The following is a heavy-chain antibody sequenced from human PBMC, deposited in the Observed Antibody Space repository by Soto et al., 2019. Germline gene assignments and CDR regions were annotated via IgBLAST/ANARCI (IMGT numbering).Heavy chain of an antibody. J-gene: IGHJ4*02. Sequence: GASVKVSCKVSGYTLTGHYIHWVRQAPEQGPEWMGEIGPESGATRYAQRFQGRVTMTRDMSITTVYMELNNLSPDETAVYYCGRGRSGQIVVFYWGQGTPVTVSS. CDR2: IGPESGAT. V-gene: IGHV1-2*02. CDR3: GRGRSGQIVVFY. D-gene: IGHD3-22*01. CDR1: GYTLTGHY.